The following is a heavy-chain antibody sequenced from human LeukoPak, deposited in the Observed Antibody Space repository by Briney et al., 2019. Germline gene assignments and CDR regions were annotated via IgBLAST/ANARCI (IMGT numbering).Heavy chain of an antibody. CDR3: ARGVVYPAWSGPHWSDY. D-gene: IGHD3-3*01. J-gene: IGHJ4*02. Sequence: PGGSLRLSCVPSGFTFSSYWMHWVRQAPGKGLEWVANINQDGSEKYYVDSVKGRFTISRDNAKNSLFLQMNSLRAEDTAVYYCARGVVYPAWSGPHWSDYWGQGALVTVSS. CDR2: INQDGSEK. CDR1: GFTFSSYW. V-gene: IGHV3-7*01.